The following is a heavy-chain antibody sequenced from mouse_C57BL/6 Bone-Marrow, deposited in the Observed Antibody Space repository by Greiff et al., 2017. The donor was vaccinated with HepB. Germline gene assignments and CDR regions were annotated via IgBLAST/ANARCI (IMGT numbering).Heavy chain of an antibody. Sequence: EVKLVESGGDLVKPGGSLKLSCAASGFTFSSYGMSWVRQTPDKRLEWVATISSGGSYTYYPDSVKGRFTISRDNAKNTLYLQMSSLKSEDTAMYYCARRQGNFDVWGTGTTVTVSS. CDR3: ARRQGNFDV. V-gene: IGHV5-6*02. CDR1: GFTFSSYG. J-gene: IGHJ1*03. CDR2: ISSGGSYT.